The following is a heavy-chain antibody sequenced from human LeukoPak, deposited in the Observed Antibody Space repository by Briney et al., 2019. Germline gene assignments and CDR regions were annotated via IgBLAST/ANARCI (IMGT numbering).Heavy chain of an antibody. V-gene: IGHV4-34*01. J-gene: IGHJ3*02. Sequence: SETLSLTCAVYGGSFSGYYWSWIRQPPGKGLEWIGEINHSGSTNYSPSLKSRVTISVDTAKNQFSLKRSSVTAADTAVYYCARARGALGYCSSTSCSTLGAFDIWGQGTMVTVSS. D-gene: IGHD2-2*01. CDR3: ARARGALGYCSSTSCSTLGAFDI. CDR1: GGSFSGYY. CDR2: INHSGST.